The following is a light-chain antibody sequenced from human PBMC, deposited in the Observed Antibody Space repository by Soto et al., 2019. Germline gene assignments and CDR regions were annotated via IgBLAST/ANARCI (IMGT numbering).Light chain of an antibody. V-gene: IGKV3-20*01. CDR1: PSVSGSN. Sequence: EIVLTQSPGTLSLSPGEIATLSCRASPSVSGSNLAWYQQKPGQAPRLVIYGASSRATGIPDRFSGSGSGTDFTLTISRLEPEDFAVYYRQQYGSFGQGTKVDNK. CDR3: QQYGS. CDR2: GAS. J-gene: IGKJ1*01.